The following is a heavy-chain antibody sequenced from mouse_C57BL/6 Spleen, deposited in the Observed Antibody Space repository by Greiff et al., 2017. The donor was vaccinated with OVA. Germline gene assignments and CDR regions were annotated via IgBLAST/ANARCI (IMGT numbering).Heavy chain of an antibody. CDR1: GYTFTSYW. D-gene: IGHD1-1*01. CDR3: ARSYYYGSSEGFAY. CDR2: IHPNSGST. Sequence: QVQLQQSGAELVKPGASVKLSCKASGYTFTSYWMHWVKQRPGQGLEWIGMIHPNSGSTNYTEKFKSKATLTVDKSASTAYLQLSSLTSEDSAVYYCARSYYYGSSEGFAYWGQGTLVTVSA. V-gene: IGHV1-64*01. J-gene: IGHJ3*01.